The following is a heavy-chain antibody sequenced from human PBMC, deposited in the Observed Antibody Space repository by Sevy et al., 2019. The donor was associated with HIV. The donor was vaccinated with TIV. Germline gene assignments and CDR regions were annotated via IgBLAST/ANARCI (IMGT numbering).Heavy chain of an antibody. J-gene: IGHJ6*02. V-gene: IGHV3-23*01. CDR3: TKDHSSSSGGYYYGIDV. CDR1: GFTFSSYA. Sequence: GGSLRLSCAASGFTFSSYAMSWVRQAPGKGLEWVSAISGSGGSTYYADSVKGRFTISRDNSKNTLYLQMNSLIAEDTAVYYWTKDHSSSSGGYYYGIDVWGQGTTVTVSS. CDR2: ISGSGGST. D-gene: IGHD6-6*01.